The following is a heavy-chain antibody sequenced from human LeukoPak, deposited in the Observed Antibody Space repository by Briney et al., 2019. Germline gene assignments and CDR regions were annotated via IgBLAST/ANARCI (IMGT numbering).Heavy chain of an antibody. Sequence: PSETLSLTCTVSGGSISSYYWSWIRQPPGKGLEWIGYIYYSGSTNYNPSLKSRVTISVDTSKDQFSLNLSSVTAADTAVYYCGASKDDAFDIWGQGTMVTVSS. CDR3: GASKDDAFDI. CDR2: IYYSGST. J-gene: IGHJ3*02. CDR1: GGSISSYY. V-gene: IGHV4-59*12.